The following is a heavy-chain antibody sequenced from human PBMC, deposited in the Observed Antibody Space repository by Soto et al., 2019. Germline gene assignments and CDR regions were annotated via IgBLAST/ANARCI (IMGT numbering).Heavy chain of an antibody. Sequence: SETLSLTCTVSGGSISSYYWSWIRQPPGKGLEWIGYVYYSGSTNYNPSLKSRVTISVDTSKNQFSLRLSSVTAADTAVYYCATSGPQSSYYYDSSGYDNAFDIWGQGTMVTVSS. CDR3: ATSGPQSSYYYDSSGYDNAFDI. D-gene: IGHD3-22*01. CDR1: GGSISSYY. J-gene: IGHJ3*02. CDR2: VYYSGST. V-gene: IGHV4-59*08.